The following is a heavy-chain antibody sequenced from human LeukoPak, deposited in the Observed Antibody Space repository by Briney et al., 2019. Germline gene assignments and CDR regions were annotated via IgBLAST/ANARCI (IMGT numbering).Heavy chain of an antibody. D-gene: IGHD4/OR15-4a*01. Sequence: PGGSLRLSCAASGFTFSIYSMNWVRQAPEKGLVWVSRINGDGSSTAYADFVKGRFTISRDNARNTLSLQMNSLRIEDTAIYYCVKGAPFDYWGQGTLVAASS. J-gene: IGHJ4*02. CDR3: VKGAPFDY. CDR2: INGDGSST. V-gene: IGHV3-74*03. CDR1: GFTFSIYS.